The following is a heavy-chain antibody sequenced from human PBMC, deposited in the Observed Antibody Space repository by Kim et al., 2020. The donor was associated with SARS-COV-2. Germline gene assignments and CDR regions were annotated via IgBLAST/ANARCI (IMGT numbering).Heavy chain of an antibody. CDR3: AKENSLSYFGMDA. Sequence: ASVKVSCRASGNRFTSYSVTWVRQAPGQGLEWRGWITVYNCNTNYAQKFQGRITLTTDAPASTAYMELRDLRSDDTAVYFCAKENSLSYFGMDAWGQGTT. CDR2: ITVYNCNT. J-gene: IGHJ6*02. V-gene: IGHV1-18*01. CDR1: GNRFTSYS. D-gene: IGHD3-9*01.